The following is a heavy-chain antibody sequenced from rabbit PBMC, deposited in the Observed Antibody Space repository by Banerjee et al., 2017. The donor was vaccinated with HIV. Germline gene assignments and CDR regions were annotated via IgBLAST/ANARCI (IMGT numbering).Heavy chain of an antibody. CDR1: GFSFSGSYY. Sequence: QSLEESGGDLVKPGASLTLTCTASGFSFSGSYYMCWVRQDPGKGLEWIACIYTGSSHTTYYASWAKGRFPISQASSTTVTLQMTSLTAADTATYFCARDGGYAGYGYDYYFDLWGPGTLVTVS. D-gene: IGHD4-2*01. V-gene: IGHV1S40*01. CDR2: IYTGSSHTT. CDR3: ARDGGYAGYGYDYYFDL. J-gene: IGHJ4*01.